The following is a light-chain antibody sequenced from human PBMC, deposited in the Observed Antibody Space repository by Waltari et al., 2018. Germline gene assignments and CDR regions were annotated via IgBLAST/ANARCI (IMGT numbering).Light chain of an antibody. J-gene: IGLJ3*02. CDR2: DVS. V-gene: IGLV2-14*03. CDR3: SSQSSDNVVL. Sequence: QSALTQPASVSGSPGQSLTISCTGTSSDVGCYNSVSWYQDHPGQGPKVIIYDVSDRPSGVSARFSGSKSGNTASLTISGLQAEDEADYYCSSQSSDNVVLFGGGTKVTVL. CDR1: SSDVGCYNS.